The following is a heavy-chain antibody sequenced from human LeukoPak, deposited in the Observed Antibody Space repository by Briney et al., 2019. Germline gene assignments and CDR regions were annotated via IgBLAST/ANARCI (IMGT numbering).Heavy chain of an antibody. CDR3: ARDPASGGTISAAGTYWFDP. D-gene: IGHD6-13*01. CDR2: ISSDGGST. V-gene: IGHV3-64*02. J-gene: IGHJ5*02. CDR1: GFTFSNYA. Sequence: PGGSLRHSCAASGFTFSNYAMHWVRQAPGKGLEYVSAISSDGGSTYYADSVRGRFTNSRDNSKNTLYLQMGSLRAEDMAVYYCARDPASGGTISAAGTYWFDPWGQGTLVTVSS.